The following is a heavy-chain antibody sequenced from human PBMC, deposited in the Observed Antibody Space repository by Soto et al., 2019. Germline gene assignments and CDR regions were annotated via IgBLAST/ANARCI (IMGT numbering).Heavy chain of an antibody. CDR2: ISSSGSTI. CDR1: GFPFSSYE. J-gene: IGHJ4*02. V-gene: IGHV3-48*03. CDR3: ARDRFRELDY. D-gene: IGHD3-16*01. Sequence: GGPLRLSCAASGFPFSSYEMNWVRQAPGKGLEWVSYISSSGSTIYYADSVKGRFTISRDNAKNSLYLQMNSLRAEDTAVYYCARDRFRELDYWGQGTLVTVSS.